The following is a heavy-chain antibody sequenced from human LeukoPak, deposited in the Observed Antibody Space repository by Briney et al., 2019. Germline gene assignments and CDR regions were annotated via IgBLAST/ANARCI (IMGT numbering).Heavy chain of an antibody. D-gene: IGHD3-3*01. Sequence: GGSLRVSCAASGFTFSSYHMTWVRQAPGKGLEWISYISIMSTTIYYADSVKGRFTISRDDAKNSVYLQMNSLRAEDTAVYYCARTYERDLDYWGQGTPVTLSS. CDR2: ISIMSTTI. V-gene: IGHV3-48*01. CDR3: ARTYERDLDY. CDR1: GFTFSSYH. J-gene: IGHJ4*02.